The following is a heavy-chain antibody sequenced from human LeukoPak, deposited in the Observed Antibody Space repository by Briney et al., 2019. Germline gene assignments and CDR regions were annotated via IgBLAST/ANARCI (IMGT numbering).Heavy chain of an antibody. CDR3: AKTSVGEGRIIASGYFDY. V-gene: IGHV3-23*01. CDR2: ISGSGTVT. D-gene: IGHD2-15*01. CDR1: GFTFSTHA. Sequence: GGSLRLSCAASGFTFSTHAMNWVRQAPGKGLEWVSIISGSGTVTYYADSVKGRFTISRDNSKNTLYLQMNSLRAEDTAVYYCAKTSVGEGRIIASGYFDYWGQGTLVTVSS. J-gene: IGHJ4*02.